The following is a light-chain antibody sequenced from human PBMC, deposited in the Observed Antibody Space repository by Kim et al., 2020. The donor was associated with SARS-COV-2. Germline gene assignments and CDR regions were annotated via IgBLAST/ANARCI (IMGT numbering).Light chain of an antibody. V-gene: IGKV1-8*01. CDR1: QGIRSY. Sequence: ASTGDRVTITCRASQGIRSYLAWYQQKPGRAPKILIYAASTLQSGGPSRFSGSGYVTDFTLTIRGLQSEEFATYYCQQYNSDSWTFGEGTKVEIK. J-gene: IGKJ1*01. CDR3: QQYNSDSWT. CDR2: AAS.